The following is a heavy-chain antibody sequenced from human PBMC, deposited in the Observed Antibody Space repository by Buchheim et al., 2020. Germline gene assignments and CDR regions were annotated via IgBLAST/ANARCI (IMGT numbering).Heavy chain of an antibody. V-gene: IGHV3-74*01. CDR1: GFTFTTFW. D-gene: IGHD2-2*01. CDR2: INPDGSDR. Sequence: EVQLVESGGGLIQPGGSLRLSCAAPGFTFTTFWMHWVRQVPGKGLMWVSRINPDGSDRSYAASVRGRFTISRDNAENTLYLQMNSLRAEDTAVYYCAKAAYCSSITCPRFDPWGQGT. J-gene: IGHJ5*02. CDR3: AKAAYCSSITCPRFDP.